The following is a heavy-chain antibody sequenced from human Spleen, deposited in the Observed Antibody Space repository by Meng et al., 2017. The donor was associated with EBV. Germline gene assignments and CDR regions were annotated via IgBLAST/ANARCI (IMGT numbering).Heavy chain of an antibody. CDR3: ARETNFVSGDF. CDR2: ISAHTNKT. J-gene: IGHJ4*02. Sequence: GQTGEGMKKSGASGEVSDQSSGYKFVDYGIRWVRQAPGQGLEWVGWISAHTNKTSYLQKFQGRLMMTTDTYTNTVYMELTSLTSEDTAMYYCARETNFVSGDFWGQGTLVTVSS. CDR1: GYKFVDYG. D-gene: IGHD1-1*01. V-gene: IGHV1-18*01.